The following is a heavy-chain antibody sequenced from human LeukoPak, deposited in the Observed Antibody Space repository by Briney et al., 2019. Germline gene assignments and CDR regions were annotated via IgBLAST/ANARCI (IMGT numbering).Heavy chain of an antibody. CDR1: GGSFSGYY. CDR2: INHSGST. V-gene: IGHV4-34*01. J-gene: IGHJ6*03. Sequence: PSETLSLTCAVYGGSFSGYYWSWIRQPPGKGLEWIGEINHSGSTNYNPSLKSRVTISVDTSKNQFSLKLSSVTAADTAVYYCASLYRTRHYYYYMDVWGKGTTVTVSS. D-gene: IGHD5-12*01. CDR3: ASLYRTRHYYYYMDV.